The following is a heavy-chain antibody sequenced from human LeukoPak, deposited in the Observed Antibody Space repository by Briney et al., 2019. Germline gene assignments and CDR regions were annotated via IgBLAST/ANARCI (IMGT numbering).Heavy chain of an antibody. CDR1: GFTFSSYS. Sequence: GGSLRLTCAASGFTFSSYSMNWVRQAPGKGLEWVSGISVSGGTTHYADSVKGRFTISRDNSKNTLSLQMNGLRAEDTAVYYCAKGWTKYCSGGSCYSPLYYFDYWGQGTLVTVSS. D-gene: IGHD2-15*01. V-gene: IGHV3-23*01. CDR3: AKGWTKYCSGGSCYSPLYYFDY. CDR2: ISVSGGTT. J-gene: IGHJ4*02.